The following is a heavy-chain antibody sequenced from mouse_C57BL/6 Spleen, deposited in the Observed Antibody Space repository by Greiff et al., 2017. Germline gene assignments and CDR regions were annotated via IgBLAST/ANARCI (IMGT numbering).Heavy chain of an antibody. V-gene: IGHV1-9*01. CDR3: ASFGDYDGSGFAY. CDR2: ILPGSGST. CDR1: GYTFTGYW. J-gene: IGHJ3*01. D-gene: IGHD2-4*01. Sequence: VQLQQSGAELMKPGASVKLSCKASGYTFTGYWIEWVKQRPGHGLEWIGGILPGSGSTNYNEKFKGKDTFTADTSSNTAYMKLSSVTTEDSSIDYGASFGDYDGSGFAYWGQGTLVTVSA.